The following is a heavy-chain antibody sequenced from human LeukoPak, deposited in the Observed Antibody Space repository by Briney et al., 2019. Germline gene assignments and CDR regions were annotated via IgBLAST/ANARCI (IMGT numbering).Heavy chain of an antibody. D-gene: IGHD3-3*01. CDR3: AKTERGSWSGYRLAH. Sequence: GASVKVSCKASGGTFSSYAISWVRQAPGKGLEWMGLVDPQDDETIFAEKFQGRVTITADTSTDAAYMQLSSLRSEDTAVYYCAKTERGSWSGYRLAHWGQGTLVTVSS. CDR1: GGTFSSYA. CDR2: VDPQDDET. J-gene: IGHJ4*02. V-gene: IGHV1-69-2*01.